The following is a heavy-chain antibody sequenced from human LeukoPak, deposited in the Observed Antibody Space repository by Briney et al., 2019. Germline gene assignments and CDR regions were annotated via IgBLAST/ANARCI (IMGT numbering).Heavy chain of an antibody. D-gene: IGHD1-1*01. Sequence: SETLSLTCTVSGGSISSYYWSWLRQPPGKGLEWIGYIYYSGSGSTNYNPSLKSRVTISVDTSKDQLSLKLSSVTAADTAVYYCARGEYSGSDWGQGTLVTVSS. CDR3: ARGEYSGSD. V-gene: IGHV4-59*01. CDR1: GGSISSYY. CDR2: IYYSGSGST. J-gene: IGHJ4*02.